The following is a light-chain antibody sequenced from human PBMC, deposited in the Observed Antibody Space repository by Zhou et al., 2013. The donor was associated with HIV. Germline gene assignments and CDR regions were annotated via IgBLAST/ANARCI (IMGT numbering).Light chain of an antibody. J-gene: IGKJ1*01. V-gene: IGKV1-39*01. CDR2: AAS. Sequence: DIQMTQSPSSLSASVGDRVTITCRASQSVSSYLNWYQQEPGKAPKLLIYAASSLQGGVSSRFSGSGSGTDFTLAISSLQPEDSATYYCQQSYSTLWTFGQGTKVEIK. CDR3: QQSYSTLWT. CDR1: QSVSSY.